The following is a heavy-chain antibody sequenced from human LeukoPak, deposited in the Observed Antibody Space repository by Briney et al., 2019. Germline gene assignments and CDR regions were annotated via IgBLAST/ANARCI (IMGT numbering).Heavy chain of an antibody. Sequence: SETLSLTCAVYGGSFSDYYWTWIRQPPGKGLEWIGEINHSGSSNHNPSLKSRVTTSVDTSKNQFSLRLSSVTAADTAVYFCTQRRDGYTSYDSWGHGTLVTVSS. D-gene: IGHD5-24*01. CDR3: TQRRDGYTSYDS. CDR1: GGSFSDYY. J-gene: IGHJ5*01. V-gene: IGHV4-34*01. CDR2: INHSGSS.